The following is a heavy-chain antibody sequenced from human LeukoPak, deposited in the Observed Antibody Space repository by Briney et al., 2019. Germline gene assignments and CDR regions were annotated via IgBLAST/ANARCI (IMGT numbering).Heavy chain of an antibody. Sequence: GASVKVSCKASGYTLTGYYMHWVRQAPGQGLEWMGWINPNSGGTNYAQKFQGRVTMTRDTSISTAYMELSRLRSDDTAVYYCARESPQIYSSGWFRWFDPWGQGTLVTVSS. CDR2: INPNSGGT. V-gene: IGHV1-2*02. CDR3: ARESPQIYSSGWFRWFDP. CDR1: GYTLTGYY. D-gene: IGHD6-19*01. J-gene: IGHJ5*02.